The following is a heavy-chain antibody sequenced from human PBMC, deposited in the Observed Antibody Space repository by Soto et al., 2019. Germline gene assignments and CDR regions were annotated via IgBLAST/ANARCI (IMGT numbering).Heavy chain of an antibody. D-gene: IGHD6-6*01. V-gene: IGHV1-69*13. CDR2: IIPIFGTA. CDR3: ASGQLVRGYYYYYMDV. J-gene: IGHJ6*03. Sequence: ASVKVSCKASGGTFSSYAISWVRQAPGQGLEWMGGIIPIFGTANYAQKFQGRVTITADESTSTAYMELSSLRSEDTAVYYCASGQLVRGYYYYYMDVWGKGTTVTVSS. CDR1: GGTFSSYA.